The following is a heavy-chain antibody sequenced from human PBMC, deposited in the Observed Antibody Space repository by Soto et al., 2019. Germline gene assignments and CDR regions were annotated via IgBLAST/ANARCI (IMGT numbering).Heavy chain of an antibody. Sequence: GASVKVSCKASGYTFTSYAMNWVRQAPGQGLEWMGWINTNTGNPTYAQGFTGRFVFSLDTSVSTAYLQICSLKAEDTAVYYCARDLGGSSAQRNYYYYGMDVWGQGTTVTV. D-gene: IGHD6-6*01. CDR1: GYTFTSYA. V-gene: IGHV7-4-1*01. J-gene: IGHJ6*02. CDR3: ARDLGGSSAQRNYYYYGMDV. CDR2: INTNTGNP.